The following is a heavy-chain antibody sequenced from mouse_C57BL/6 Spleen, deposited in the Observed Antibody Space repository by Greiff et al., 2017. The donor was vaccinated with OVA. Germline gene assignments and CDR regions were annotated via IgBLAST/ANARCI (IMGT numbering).Heavy chain of an antibody. D-gene: IGHD1-1*02. Sequence: VQLQQSGPELVKPGASVKISCKASGYSFTGYYMNWVKQSPEKSLEWIGEINPSTGGTTYNQKFKAKATLTVDKSSSTAYMQLKSLTSEDSAVYYCARIWGYFDVWGTGTTVTVSS. CDR3: ARIWGYFDV. CDR2: INPSTGGT. CDR1: GYSFTGYY. J-gene: IGHJ1*03. V-gene: IGHV1-42*01.